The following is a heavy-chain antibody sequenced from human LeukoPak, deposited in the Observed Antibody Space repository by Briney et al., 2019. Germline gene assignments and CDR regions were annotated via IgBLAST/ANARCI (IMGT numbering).Heavy chain of an antibody. V-gene: IGHV4-59*01. Sequence: SETLSLTCTVSGGSISSYYWNWIRQPPGKGLEWIGYVYYSGSTNYNPSLKSRVTISVDTSKNQFSLKLSSVTAADTAVYYCARGGGYSSGWYGYWGQGTLVTVSS. J-gene: IGHJ4*02. CDR3: ARGGGYSSGWYGY. CDR1: GGSISSYY. D-gene: IGHD6-19*01. CDR2: VYYSGST.